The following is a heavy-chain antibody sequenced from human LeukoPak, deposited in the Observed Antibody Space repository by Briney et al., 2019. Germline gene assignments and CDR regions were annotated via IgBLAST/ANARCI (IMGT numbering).Heavy chain of an antibody. J-gene: IGHJ4*02. CDR2: IKQDGSEK. Sequence: GGSLRLSCAASGFTFSSYWMSWVRQAPGKGLEWVANIKQDGSEKYYVDSVKGRFTISRDNAKNSLYLQMNSLRAEDTAVYYCAKGASSSGWPFDYWGQGTLVTVSS. CDR3: AKGASSSGWPFDY. D-gene: IGHD6-19*01. V-gene: IGHV3-7*03. CDR1: GFTFSSYW.